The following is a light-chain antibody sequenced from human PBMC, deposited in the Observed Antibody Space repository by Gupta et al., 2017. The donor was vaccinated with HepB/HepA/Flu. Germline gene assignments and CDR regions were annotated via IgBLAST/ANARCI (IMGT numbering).Light chain of an antibody. V-gene: IGLV2-23*02. CDR2: EVN. CDR3: CSYASTSVV. J-gene: IGLJ2*01. Sequence: QSVLTQPASVSGSAGQSITIPCTGTRSDVGSYNLVSWYQQHPGKAPKLLIYEVNKWASGVSHRFSGSKSGNMASLTIAGLQAEDEADYYGCSYASTSVVYGGGTTLTVL. CDR1: RSDVGSYNL.